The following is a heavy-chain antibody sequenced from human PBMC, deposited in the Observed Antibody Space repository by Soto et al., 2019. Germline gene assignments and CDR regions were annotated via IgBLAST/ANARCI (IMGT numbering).Heavy chain of an antibody. Sequence: SETLSLTCTVSGGSISSGDYYWSWIRQPPGKGLEWIGYIYYSGSTYYNPSLKSRVTISVDTSKNQFSLKLSSVTAADTAVYYCARGVSQQLVPDYWGQGTLVTVSS. V-gene: IGHV4-30-4*01. CDR1: GGSISSGDYY. D-gene: IGHD6-13*01. CDR3: ARGVSQQLVPDY. CDR2: IYYSGST. J-gene: IGHJ4*02.